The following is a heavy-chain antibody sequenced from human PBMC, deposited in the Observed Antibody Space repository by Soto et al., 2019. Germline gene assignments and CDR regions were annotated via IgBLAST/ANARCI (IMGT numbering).Heavy chain of an antibody. V-gene: IGHV4-39*01. D-gene: IGHD2-15*01. J-gene: IGHJ6*02. Sequence: PSETLSLTCTVSGGSISSGGYYWSWIRQPPGKGLEWIGSIYYTGNTFYSPSFRSRLTISVDTSKSQFSLKLRSVTAADTATYYCASEVSSTDGIDVWGQGTTVTVSS. CDR3: ASEVSSTDGIDV. CDR1: GGSISSGGYY. CDR2: IYYTGNT.